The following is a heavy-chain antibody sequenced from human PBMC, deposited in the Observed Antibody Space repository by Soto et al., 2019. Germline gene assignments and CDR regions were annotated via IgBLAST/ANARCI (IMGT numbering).Heavy chain of an antibody. CDR1: GYIFTDYY. V-gene: IGHV1-2*06. D-gene: IGHD3-10*01. CDR3: ASSPITMVPYGMGV. CDR2: INPNSGGT. J-gene: IGHJ6*02. Sequence: ASVKVSCKASGYIFTDYYMHWVRQAPGQELGWMGRINPNSGGTNYAQKFQGRVTMTRDTSISTAYTELSSLRSEDTAVYYCASSPITMVPYGMGVWGQGPTFTVSS.